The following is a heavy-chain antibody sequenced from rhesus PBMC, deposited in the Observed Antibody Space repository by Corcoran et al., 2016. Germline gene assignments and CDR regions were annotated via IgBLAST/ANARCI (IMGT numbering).Heavy chain of an antibody. J-gene: IGHJ4*01. Sequence: QVQLPESGPGLVKPSASLSLTCAVSGGSIRRNYLSWLRQPPGKGLEWMGRISGSGGRTDDNPSLKSRVTISTDTSKNQFALKLSSVTAADTAVYDCVRDSGGLWGQGVLVTVSS. V-gene: IGHV4-173*01. CDR1: GGSIRRNY. CDR3: VRDSGGL. D-gene: IGHD6-37*01. CDR2: ISGSGGRT.